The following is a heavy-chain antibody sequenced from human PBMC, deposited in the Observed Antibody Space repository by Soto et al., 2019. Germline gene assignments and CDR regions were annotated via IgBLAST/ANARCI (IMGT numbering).Heavy chain of an antibody. CDR3: AADLGPAYDSNNWFDP. Sequence: EVQLVESGGDLVKPGGSLRLSCAASGFIFSQAWVHWVRQPPGKGLELVGRVKNNGGATDYAASVKGRFTISRDDSKDTVYLQMSSLRTEDTAIYYCAADLGPAYDSNNWFDPWGPGTLVTVSS. V-gene: IGHV3-15*07. J-gene: IGHJ5*02. D-gene: IGHD2-21*01. CDR1: GFIFSQAW. CDR2: VKNNGGAT.